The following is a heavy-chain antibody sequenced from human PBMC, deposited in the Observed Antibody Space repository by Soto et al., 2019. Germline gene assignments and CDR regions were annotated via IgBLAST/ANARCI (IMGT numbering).Heavy chain of an antibody. D-gene: IGHD3-10*01. Sequence: GGSLRLSCAASGFTFDDYTMHWVRQAPGKGLEWVSLISWDGGSTYYADSVKGRFTISRDNSKNSLYLQMNSLRTEDTALYYCAKDIDYGWEYYYYGMDVWGQGTTVTVSS. V-gene: IGHV3-43*01. CDR3: AKDIDYGWEYYYYGMDV. CDR2: ISWDGGST. J-gene: IGHJ6*02. CDR1: GFTFDDYT.